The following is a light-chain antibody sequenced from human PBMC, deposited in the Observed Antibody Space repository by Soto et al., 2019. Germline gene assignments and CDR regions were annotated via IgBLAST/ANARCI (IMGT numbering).Light chain of an antibody. CDR3: AAWDDSLNGVV. Sequence: QSVLTQPPSVSGAPGQRVTISCTGSNSNIGAGYDVHWYLQLPGTAPKLLVYSNNNRPSGVPDRFSGSKSGTSASLAITGLQAEDEADYYCAAWDDSLNGVVFGGGTKLTVL. CDR2: SNN. V-gene: IGLV1-40*01. J-gene: IGLJ2*01. CDR1: NSNIGAGYD.